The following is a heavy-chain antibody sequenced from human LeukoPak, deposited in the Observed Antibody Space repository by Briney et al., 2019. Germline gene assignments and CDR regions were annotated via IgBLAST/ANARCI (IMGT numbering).Heavy chain of an antibody. CDR2: ITSSSSYI. Sequence: GESLRLPCVASGFTFNTYNMNWVRQAPGKGLEWVSSITSSSSYIYYADSVKGRFTISRDNAKSSLYLQMNSLRDEDTAVYYCARDPYSGNYGDYYYYYMDVWGKGTTVTISS. D-gene: IGHD1-26*01. CDR3: ARDPYSGNYGDYYYYYMDV. CDR1: GFTFNTYN. V-gene: IGHV3-21*01. J-gene: IGHJ6*03.